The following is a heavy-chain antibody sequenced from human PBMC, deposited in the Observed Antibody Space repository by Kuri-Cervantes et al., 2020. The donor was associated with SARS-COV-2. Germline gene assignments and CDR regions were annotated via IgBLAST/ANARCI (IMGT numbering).Heavy chain of an antibody. CDR2: ISSSSNGYI. CDR3: ARAWGPTDY. J-gene: IGHJ4*02. D-gene: IGHD3-16*01. V-gene: IGHV3-21*01. CDR1: GFTFNSYS. Sequence: GGSLRLSCAASGFTFNSYSMNWVRQARGKGLEWVSSISSSSNGYIYYADSVKGRFTVSRDNAKDSLYLQMNSLRTEDTAVYYCARAWGPTDYWGQGTLVTVSS.